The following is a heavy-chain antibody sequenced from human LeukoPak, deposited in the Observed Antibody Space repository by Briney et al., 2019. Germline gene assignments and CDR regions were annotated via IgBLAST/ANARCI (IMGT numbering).Heavy chain of an antibody. D-gene: IGHD6-13*01. CDR3: ARGGSSWPIPPHWFDY. V-gene: IGHV4-61*02. CDR2: VYTSGAT. J-gene: IGHJ4*02. CDR1: GDSITTGNYY. Sequence: SETLSLTCTVSGDSITTGNYYWSWVRQPAGKGLEWIGRVYTSGATNSNPSLKNRVSISIDPSKNQFSLDLDSVTAADTAVYYCARGGSSWPIPPHWFDYWGPGVLVTVSS.